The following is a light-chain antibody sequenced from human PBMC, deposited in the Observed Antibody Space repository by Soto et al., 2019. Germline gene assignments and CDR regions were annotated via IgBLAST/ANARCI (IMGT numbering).Light chain of an antibody. CDR1: TGDVGGYNF. CDR2: KVN. V-gene: IGLV2-14*01. Sequence: QSALTQPASVSGSPGQSITISCTGTTGDVGGYNFVSWYQQHPGKAPKLMIYKVNNRPSGVSNRFSGSKSGSTASLTISGLQAEDEADYYCISYTSRSTWVFGGGTKLTVL. CDR3: ISYTSRSTWV. J-gene: IGLJ3*02.